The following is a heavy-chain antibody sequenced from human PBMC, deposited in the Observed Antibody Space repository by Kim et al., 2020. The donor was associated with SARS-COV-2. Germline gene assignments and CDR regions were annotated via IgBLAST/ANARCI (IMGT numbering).Heavy chain of an antibody. D-gene: IGHD3-10*01. CDR1: GGTFSSYA. Sequence: SVKVSCKASGGTFSSYAISWVRQAPGQGLEWMGGIIPIFGTANYAQKFQGRVTITADESTSTAYMELSSLRSEDTAVYYCATSGDHYYGMDVWGQGTTVTVSS. J-gene: IGHJ6*02. CDR2: IIPIFGTA. CDR3: ATSGDHYYGMDV. V-gene: IGHV1-69*13.